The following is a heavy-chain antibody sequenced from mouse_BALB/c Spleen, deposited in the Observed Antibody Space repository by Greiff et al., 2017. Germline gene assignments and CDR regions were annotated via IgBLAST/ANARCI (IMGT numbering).Heavy chain of an antibody. CDR1: GFTFSSYA. Sequence: EVKVVESGGGLVKPGGSLKLSCAASGFTFSSYAMSWVRQTPEKRLEWVASISSGGSTYYPDSVKGRFTISRDNARNILYLQMSSLRSEDTAMYYCARDDYGSSHWGQGTTLTVSS. J-gene: IGHJ2*01. CDR3: ARDDYGSSH. D-gene: IGHD1-1*01. V-gene: IGHV5-6-5*01. CDR2: ISSGGST.